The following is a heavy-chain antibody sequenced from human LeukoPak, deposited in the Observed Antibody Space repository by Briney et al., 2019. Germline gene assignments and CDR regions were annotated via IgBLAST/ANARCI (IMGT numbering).Heavy chain of an antibody. CDR3: VGRLRGWSSGFDY. D-gene: IGHD6-19*01. J-gene: IGHJ4*02. CDR1: GFTFSSYD. CDR2: IGAAGEM. V-gene: IGHV3-13*04. Sequence: PGGSLRLSCAASGFTFSSYDMHWVRQATGKGLEWVSTIGAAGEMFYPDSVKGRFTISRDDAKNTMYLQMNSLRAGDTAVYYCVGRLRGWSSGFDYWGQGTLVTVSS.